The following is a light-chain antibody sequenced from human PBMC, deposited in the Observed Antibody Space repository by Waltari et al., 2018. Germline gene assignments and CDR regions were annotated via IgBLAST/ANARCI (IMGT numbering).Light chain of an antibody. CDR3: SSYISSSTLEL. J-gene: IGLJ2*01. Sequence: QSALTQPASVSGSPGQSITISCTGTSSDVGAYNYVSWYQQHPGKAPKLMIFDVSNRTSGVSNRVAGSKSGNTASLTISGLQAEDEADYYCSSYISSSTLELFGGGTSLTVL. CDR2: DVS. V-gene: IGLV2-14*03. CDR1: SSDVGAYNY.